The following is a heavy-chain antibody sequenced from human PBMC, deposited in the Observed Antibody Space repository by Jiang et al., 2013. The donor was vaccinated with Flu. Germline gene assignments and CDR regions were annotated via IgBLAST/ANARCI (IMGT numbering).Heavy chain of an antibody. V-gene: IGHV1-69*04. Sequence: SGAEVKKPGASVKVSCKASGGTFSSDGISWVRQAPGQGLEWMGRIIPLHNIVNYAQKFQGRVTITAVKSTSTAYMDLSSLRSEDTAVYYCARDKDYDTESGYWGQGTLVTVSS. D-gene: IGHD3-22*01. CDR3: ARDKDYDTESGY. CDR2: IIPLHNIV. CDR1: GGTFSSDG. J-gene: IGHJ4*02.